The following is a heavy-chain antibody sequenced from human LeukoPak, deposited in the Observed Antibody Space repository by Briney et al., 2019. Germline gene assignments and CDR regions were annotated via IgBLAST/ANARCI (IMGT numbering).Heavy chain of an antibody. J-gene: IGHJ4*02. D-gene: IGHD6-19*01. CDR3: ASDFFDGSGHYHDAY. Sequence: GGSLRLSCVASGFTFSSYTMNWVRQAPGKGLEWVSAISGRSDPIHCADSVRGRFTISRDNAKNSLYLQMSSLTADDTAMYYCASDFFDGSGHYHDAYWGQGTLVTVSS. CDR1: GFTFSSYT. CDR2: ISGRSDPI. V-gene: IGHV3-21*01.